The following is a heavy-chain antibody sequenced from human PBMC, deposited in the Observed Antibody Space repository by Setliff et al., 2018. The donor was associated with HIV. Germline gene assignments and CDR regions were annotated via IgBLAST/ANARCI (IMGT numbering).Heavy chain of an antibody. V-gene: IGHV3-30*04. CDR2: LLYDGSDD. Sequence: GGSLRLSCAASGSTFRSYAMHWVRQAPGKGLEWVAKLLYDGSDDFYSDSVKGRFTISRDNSNNTLFLQMNSLRPEDTAVYYCAREDVMTGYSFDYWGQGTLVTVSS. CDR3: AREDVMTGYSFDY. J-gene: IGHJ4*02. D-gene: IGHD3-9*01. CDR1: GSTFRSYA.